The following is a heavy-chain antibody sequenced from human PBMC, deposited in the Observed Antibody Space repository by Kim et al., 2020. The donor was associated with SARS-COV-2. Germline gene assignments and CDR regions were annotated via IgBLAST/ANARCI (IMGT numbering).Heavy chain of an antibody. CDR2: IYYSGST. D-gene: IGHD5-18*01. Sequence: SETLSLTCTVSGGSISSYYWSWIRQPPGKGLEWIGYIYYSGSTNYNPSLKSRVTISVDTSKNQFSLKLSSVTAADTAVYYCAASGYSYGLGPFDYWGQGTLVTVSS. V-gene: IGHV4-59*01. J-gene: IGHJ4*02. CDR1: GGSISSYY. CDR3: AASGYSYGLGPFDY.